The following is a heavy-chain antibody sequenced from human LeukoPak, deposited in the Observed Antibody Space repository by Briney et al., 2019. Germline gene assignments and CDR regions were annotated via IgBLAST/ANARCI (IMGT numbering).Heavy chain of an antibody. J-gene: IGHJ6*02. CDR2: IYYSGST. Sequence: SETLSLTCTVSGGSISSYYWSWIRQPPGKGLEWIGYIYYSGSTNYSPSLKSRVTISVDTSKNQFSLKLSSVTAADTAVYYCAGSREYYYGMDVWGQGTTVTVSS. CDR1: GGSISSYY. V-gene: IGHV4-59*01. D-gene: IGHD3-10*01. CDR3: AGSREYYYGMDV.